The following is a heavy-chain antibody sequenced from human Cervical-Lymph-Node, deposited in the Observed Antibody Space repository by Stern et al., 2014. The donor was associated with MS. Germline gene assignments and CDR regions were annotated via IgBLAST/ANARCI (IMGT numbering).Heavy chain of an antibody. J-gene: IGHJ6*02. CDR3: VRDHDYYGMDV. CDR1: GGSIRSGGFY. Sequence: QLQLQESGPRLVKPSQTLSLTCTVSGGSIRSGGFYCTWVRQPAGKGPEWIGRMYATGGSTYNPSLQSRATIAVDTSKNQFPRTLRLVTAADTAIYYCVRDHDYYGMDVWGQGTTVTVSS. V-gene: IGHV4-61*02. CDR2: MYATGGS.